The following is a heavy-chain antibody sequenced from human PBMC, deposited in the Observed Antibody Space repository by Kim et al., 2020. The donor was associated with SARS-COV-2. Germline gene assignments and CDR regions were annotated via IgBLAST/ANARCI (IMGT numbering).Heavy chain of an antibody. J-gene: IGHJ3*02. Sequence: GGSLRLSCAASGFTFSSYWMHWVRQAPGKGLVWVSRINSDGSSTSYADSVKGRFTISRDNAKNTLYLQMNSLRAEDTAVYYCARDSLELYYDFWSGPSRGYAFDIWGQGTMVTVSS. CDR3: ARDSLELYYDFWSGPSRGYAFDI. CDR1: GFTFSSYW. D-gene: IGHD3-3*01. V-gene: IGHV3-74*01. CDR2: INSDGSST.